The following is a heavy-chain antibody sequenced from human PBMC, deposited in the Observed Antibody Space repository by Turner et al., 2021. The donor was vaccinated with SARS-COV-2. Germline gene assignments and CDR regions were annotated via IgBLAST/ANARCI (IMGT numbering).Heavy chain of an antibody. J-gene: IGHJ5*02. CDR3: AREPFTYYYDSSGNWFDP. Sequence: VQLVQSGAEVKKPAASVTVSCKASGYTVASYGISWVRQAPGQGLEWMGWISAYNGNTNYAQKLQGRGTMTTDTSTSTAYMELRSLRSDDTAVYYCAREPFTYYYDSSGNWFDPWGQGTLVTVSS. V-gene: IGHV1-18*01. D-gene: IGHD3-22*01. CDR2: ISAYNGNT. CDR1: GYTVASYG.